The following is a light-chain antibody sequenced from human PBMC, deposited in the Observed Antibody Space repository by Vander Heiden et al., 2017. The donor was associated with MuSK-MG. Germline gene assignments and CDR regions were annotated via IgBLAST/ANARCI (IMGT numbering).Light chain of an antibody. CDR3: PHIYNLSSGA. CDR2: DAS. CDR1: QDIRKF. V-gene: IGKV1-33*01. Sequence: DIQFTQSPYSLSASVGDTVTITCQASQDIRKFLNWPQQKPVKSPKVLIYDASNLEAGLPSRFSRRGHRTDFTFTSSGLQLVHIGTYYCPHIYNLSSGAFGPGTKVELK. J-gene: IGKJ3*01.